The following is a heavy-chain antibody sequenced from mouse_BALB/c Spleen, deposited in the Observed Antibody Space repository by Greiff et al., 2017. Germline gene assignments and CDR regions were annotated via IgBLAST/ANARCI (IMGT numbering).Heavy chain of an antibody. J-gene: IGHJ4*01. CDR3: ARVTTVYYAMDY. CDR2: ISDGGSYT. D-gene: IGHD1-1*01. V-gene: IGHV5-4*02. CDR1: GFTFSDYY. Sequence: EVKLVESGGGLVKPGGSLKLSCAASGFTFSDYYMYWVRQTPEKRLEWVATISDGGSYTYYPDSVKGRFTISRDNAKNNLYLQMSSLKSEDTAMYYCARVTTVYYAMDYWGQGTSVTVSS.